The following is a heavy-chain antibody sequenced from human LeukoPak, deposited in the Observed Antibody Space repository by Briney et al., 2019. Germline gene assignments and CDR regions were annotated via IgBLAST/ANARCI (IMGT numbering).Heavy chain of an antibody. CDR3: ARAPSRQGVSNRKFDY. CDR1: GYTFTSYD. J-gene: IGHJ4*02. D-gene: IGHD3-10*01. CDR2: MNPNSGNT. Sequence: GASVKVSCKASGYTFTSYDINWVRQATGQGLEWRGWMNPNSGNTGYAQKSQGRVTMTRTTSISTAYMELSSLRSEDTAVYYCARAPSRQGVSNRKFDYWGQGTLVTVSS. V-gene: IGHV1-8*01.